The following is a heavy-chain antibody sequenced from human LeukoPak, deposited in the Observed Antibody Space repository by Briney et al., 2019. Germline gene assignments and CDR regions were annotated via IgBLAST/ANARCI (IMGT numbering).Heavy chain of an antibody. J-gene: IGHJ4*02. Sequence: SVKVSCKVSGDTLSELTMHWVRQAPGKGLEWMGGFDPGAGEILYAQQFQGSVTMTEDTSTDTAYMELTSLRSEDSGVYFCAAGGIYSLLDYWGQGTPVTVSS. CDR2: FDPGAGEI. CDR1: GDTLSELT. D-gene: IGHD3-10*01. V-gene: IGHV1-24*01. CDR3: AAGGIYSLLDY.